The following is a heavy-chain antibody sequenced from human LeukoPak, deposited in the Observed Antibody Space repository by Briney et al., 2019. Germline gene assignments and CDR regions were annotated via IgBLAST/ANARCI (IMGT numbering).Heavy chain of an antibody. D-gene: IGHD3-22*01. CDR1: GGSFSGYY. V-gene: IGHV4-34*01. J-gene: IGHJ4*02. CDR2: IYYSGNT. Sequence: SETLSLTCAVYGGSFSGYYWSWIRQPPGKGLEWVGSIYYSGNTYYNPSLKSRVTISVDTSKNQFSLKLSSVTAADTAVYYCARDLNYYDSSGYYEDDYWGQGTLVTVSS. CDR3: ARDLNYYDSSGYYEDDY.